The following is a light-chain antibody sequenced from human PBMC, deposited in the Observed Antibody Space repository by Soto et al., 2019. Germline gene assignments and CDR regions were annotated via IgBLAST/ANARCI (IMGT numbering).Light chain of an antibody. CDR1: QSISHF. Sequence: IQLTQSPSSLSASVGDRVTMTCRASQSISHFLAWYQQKPGKAPKLLIYDASNLETGVPSRFSGSGPGTDFTFTISSLQPEDIATYYCQQYDNPPLTFGGGTKVDIK. J-gene: IGKJ4*01. CDR3: QQYDNPPLT. CDR2: DAS. V-gene: IGKV1-33*01.